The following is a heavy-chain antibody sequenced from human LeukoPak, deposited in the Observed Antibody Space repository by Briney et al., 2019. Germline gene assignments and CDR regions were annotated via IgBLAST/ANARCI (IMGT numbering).Heavy chain of an antibody. Sequence: GGSLRPSCAASGFTVSSTYMSWVRQAPGKGLEWVSVIYTGDSTFYADSVKGRFTISRDTSTNTLYLQMNSLRGEDTAVYYCASQRAISRSAYGLDVWGQGTTVTVSS. V-gene: IGHV3-66*02. CDR1: GFTVSSTY. J-gene: IGHJ6*02. CDR2: IYTGDST. D-gene: IGHD6-13*01. CDR3: ASQRAISRSAYGLDV.